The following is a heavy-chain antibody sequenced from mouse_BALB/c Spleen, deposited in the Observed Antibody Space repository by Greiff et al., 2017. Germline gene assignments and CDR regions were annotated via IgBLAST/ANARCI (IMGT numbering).Heavy chain of an antibody. CDR2: ISSGSSTI. D-gene: IGHD2-3*01. CDR3: ARDGYYEFAY. V-gene: IGHV5-17*02. Sequence: EVMLVESGGGLVQPGGSRKLSCAASGFTFSSFGMHWVRQAPEKGLEWVAYISSGSSTIYYADTVKGRFTISRDNPKNTLFLQMTSLRSEDTAMYYCARDGYYEFAYWGQGTLVTVSA. J-gene: IGHJ3*01. CDR1: GFTFSSFG.